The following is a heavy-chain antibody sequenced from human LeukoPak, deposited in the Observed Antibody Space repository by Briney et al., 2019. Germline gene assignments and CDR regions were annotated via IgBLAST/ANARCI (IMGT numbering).Heavy chain of an antibody. CDR3: ARDWAYGSGSYRGY. Sequence: PGGSLRLSCAASGFTVSSNYMSWVRQAPGKGLEWVSVIYSAGSTYYADSVKGRFTISRDNSKNTVYLQMNSLRADDTAVYYCARDWAYGSGSYRGYWGQGTLVTVSS. J-gene: IGHJ4*02. CDR2: IYSAGST. D-gene: IGHD3-10*01. CDR1: GFTVSSNY. V-gene: IGHV3-53*01.